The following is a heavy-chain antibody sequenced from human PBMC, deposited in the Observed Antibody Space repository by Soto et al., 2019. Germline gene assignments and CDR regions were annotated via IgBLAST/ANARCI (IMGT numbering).Heavy chain of an antibody. Sequence: QVQLVQSGAEVKTPGASVKVSCKASGYTFTSYGISWVRQAPGQGLEWMGWISAYNGNTNYAQKLQGRVTMTTDTSTSPAYMELRSLRSDDTAVYYCARDCLDGNGWCYWYFDLWGRGTLVTVSS. CDR3: ARDCLDGNGWCYWYFDL. CDR2: ISAYNGNT. J-gene: IGHJ2*01. D-gene: IGHD6-19*01. V-gene: IGHV1-18*01. CDR1: GYTFTSYG.